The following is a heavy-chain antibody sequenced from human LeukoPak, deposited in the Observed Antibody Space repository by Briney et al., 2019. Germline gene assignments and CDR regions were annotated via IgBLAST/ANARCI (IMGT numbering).Heavy chain of an antibody. J-gene: IGHJ4*02. CDR2: IKSKTDGGTT. CDR3: TTFTINYGDSRIAVAGTSNLVDY. D-gene: IGHD6-19*01. V-gene: IGHV3-15*01. Sequence: GGSLRLSCAASGFTFSNSWMSWVRQAPGKGLEWVGRIKSKTDGGTTDYAAPVKGIFTISRDDSKNTLYLQMNSLKTEDIAVYYCTTFTINYGDSRIAVAGTSNLVDYWGQGTLVTVSS. CDR1: GFTFSNSW.